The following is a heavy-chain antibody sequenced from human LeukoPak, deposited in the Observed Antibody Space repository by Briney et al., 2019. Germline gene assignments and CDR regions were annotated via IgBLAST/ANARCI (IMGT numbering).Heavy chain of an antibody. CDR3: ARPAYGGGPDAFDI. D-gene: IGHD4-23*01. V-gene: IGHV4-34*01. J-gene: IGHJ3*02. CDR1: GGSFRNYY. Sequence: SETLSLTCAVYGGSFRNYYWSWIRQPPGKGLEWIGEINHSGSTKYNPSLKSRVTISVDRSKNQFSLKLSSVTAADTAVYYCARPAYGGGPDAFDIWGQGTMVTVSS. CDR2: INHSGST.